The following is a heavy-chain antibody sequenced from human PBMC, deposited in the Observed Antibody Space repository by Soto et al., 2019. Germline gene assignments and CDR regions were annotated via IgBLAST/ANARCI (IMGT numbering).Heavy chain of an antibody. V-gene: IGHV4-61*01. Sequence: PSETLSLTCTVSGGSVSSGSYYWSWIRQPPGKGLEWIGYIYYSGSTNYNPSLKSRVTISVDTSKNQFSLKLSSVTAADTAVYYCARDYAFWSGYCGLDYYYGMDVRGQGTTVTVSS. CDR2: IYYSGST. J-gene: IGHJ6*02. CDR3: ARDYAFWSGYCGLDYYYGMDV. D-gene: IGHD3-3*01. CDR1: GGSVSSGSYY.